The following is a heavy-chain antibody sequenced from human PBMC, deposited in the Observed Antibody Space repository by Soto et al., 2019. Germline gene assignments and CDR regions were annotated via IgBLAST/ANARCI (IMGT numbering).Heavy chain of an antibody. Sequence: PGGSLRLSCAASGFTFSSYGMHWVRQAPGRGLEWVAVIWYDGSNKYYADSVKGRFTISRDNSKNTLYLQMNSLRAEDTAVYYCAHLLTGDIDGAFDIWGQGTMVTVSS. CDR3: AHLLTGDIDGAFDI. CDR1: GFTFSSYG. V-gene: IGHV3-33*01. CDR2: IWYDGSNK. D-gene: IGHD7-27*01. J-gene: IGHJ3*02.